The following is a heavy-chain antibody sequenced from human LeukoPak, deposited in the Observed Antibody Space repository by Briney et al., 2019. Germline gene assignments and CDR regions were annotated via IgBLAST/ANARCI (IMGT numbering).Heavy chain of an antibody. Sequence: GASVKVSCKASGYTFTSYDINWVRQATGQGLEWMGWMNPNSGNTGYAQKFQGRVTMTRNTSISTAYMELSSLRSEDTAVYYCARKVGGSGSYPGEFDYWGQGTLVTVSS. J-gene: IGHJ4*02. D-gene: IGHD3-10*01. CDR2: MNPNSGNT. V-gene: IGHV1-8*01. CDR3: ARKVGGSGSYPGEFDY. CDR1: GYTFTSYD.